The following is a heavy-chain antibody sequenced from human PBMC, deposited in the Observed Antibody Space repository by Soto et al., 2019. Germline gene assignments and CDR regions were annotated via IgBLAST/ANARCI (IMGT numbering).Heavy chain of an antibody. CDR1: GGSFSGYY. CDR3: ARGPSRYYYDSSGYWYYFDY. D-gene: IGHD3-22*01. Sequence: SETLSLTCAVYGGSFSGYYWSWIRQPPGKGLEWIGEINHSGSTNYNPSLKSRVTISVDTSKNQFSQKLSSVTAADTSVYYCARGPSRYYYDSSGYWYYFDYWGQGTLVTVSS. J-gene: IGHJ4*02. CDR2: INHSGST. V-gene: IGHV4-34*01.